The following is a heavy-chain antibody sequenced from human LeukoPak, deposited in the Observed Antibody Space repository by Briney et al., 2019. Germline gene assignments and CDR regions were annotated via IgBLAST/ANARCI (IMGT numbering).Heavy chain of an antibody. D-gene: IGHD7-27*01. CDR2: ISYDGSNK. Sequence: PGGSLRLSCAASGFTFSSYAMHWVRQAPGKGLEWVAVISYDGSNKHYADSVKGRFTISRDNSKNTLYLQMNSLRAEDTAVYYCAREAGDPDYWGQGTLVTVSS. J-gene: IGHJ4*02. V-gene: IGHV3-30*01. CDR1: GFTFSSYA. CDR3: AREAGDPDY.